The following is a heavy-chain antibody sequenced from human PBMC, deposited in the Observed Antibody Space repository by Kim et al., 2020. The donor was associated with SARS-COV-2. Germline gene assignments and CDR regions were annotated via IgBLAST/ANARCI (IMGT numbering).Heavy chain of an antibody. CDR3: ARRRSSGNSNWYFDL. Sequence: PSLKGRVTISVDTSKNPFSLKLSSVTAADTAVYYCARRRSSGNSNWYFDLWGRGTLVTVSS. D-gene: IGHD6-19*01. J-gene: IGHJ2*01. V-gene: IGHV4-59*08.